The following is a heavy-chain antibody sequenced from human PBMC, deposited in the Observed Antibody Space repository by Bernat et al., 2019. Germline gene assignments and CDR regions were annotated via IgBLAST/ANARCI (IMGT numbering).Heavy chain of an antibody. Sequence: EVQLVESGGGLVKPGGSLRLSCAASGFTFSNAWMNWVRQAPGKGLEWVGRIISKTDGGTTDYAAPVKGRFTISRDDSKNTLYLKMNSLKTEDTAVYYCTTAGFNDYWGQGTLVTVSS. CDR2: IISKTDGGTT. CDR1: GFTFSNAW. V-gene: IGHV3-15*07. CDR3: TTAGFNDY. J-gene: IGHJ4*02.